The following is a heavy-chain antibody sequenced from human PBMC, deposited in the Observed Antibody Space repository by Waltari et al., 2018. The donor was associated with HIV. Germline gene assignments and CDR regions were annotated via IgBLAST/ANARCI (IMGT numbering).Heavy chain of an antibody. D-gene: IGHD3-3*01. Sequence: QGQLVQSGAEVKQSGASVRISCKASGYPFTNYDINWLRQATGQGLEWMGWMNPSTGNAWFAHNVQGRVVMTRDNPINTAYMELSGLTSHDAAVYYCSTSRPGAMFGDAWGQGTLVTVSS. CDR2: MNPSTGNA. CDR3: STSRPGAMFGDA. CDR1: GYPFTNYD. V-gene: IGHV1-8*02. J-gene: IGHJ5*02.